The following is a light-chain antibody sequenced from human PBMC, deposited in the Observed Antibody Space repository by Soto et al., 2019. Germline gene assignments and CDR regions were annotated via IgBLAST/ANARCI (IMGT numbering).Light chain of an antibody. CDR2: GAV. CDR1: QSVGGD. CDR3: QQYYAWPRT. J-gene: IGKJ2*01. V-gene: IGKV3-15*01. Sequence: EIVLTQSPVTLSVSPGERATLSCRASQSVGGDLAWYQEIHGQPPRLLIYGAVTRATGVAARFSGRGSGTEFTLTVDSLQSEDLAIYYWQQYYAWPRTFGQGTKLEI.